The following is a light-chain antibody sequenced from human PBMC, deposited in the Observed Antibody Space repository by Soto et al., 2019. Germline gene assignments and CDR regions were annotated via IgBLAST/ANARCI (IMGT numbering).Light chain of an antibody. CDR2: AAS. J-gene: IGKJ5*01. Sequence: DIQMTQSPSSLSASVGDRVTITCRASQSVSSFLNWYQQKPGKAPNLLIYAASSLQSGVPSRFSGSGSGTDFTLTISSLQPDDFATYHCQQLNTLPFTFGQGTRLEI. CDR1: QSVSSF. V-gene: IGKV1-39*01. CDR3: QQLNTLPFT.